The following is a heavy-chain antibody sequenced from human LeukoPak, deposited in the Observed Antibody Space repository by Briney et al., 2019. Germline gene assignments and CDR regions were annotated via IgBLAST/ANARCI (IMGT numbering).Heavy chain of an antibody. CDR2: IYYSGTT. CDR1: GASVNTGSYY. D-gene: IGHD3-10*01. Sequence: SETLSLTCTVSGASVNTGSYYWSWLRQPPGKGLEWIGNIYYSGTTNYNPSLKSRVTISVDTSKNQFSLELSSVTAADTAVYYCARDNYYGSGTWLDPWGQGTLVTVSS. J-gene: IGHJ5*02. V-gene: IGHV4-61*01. CDR3: ARDNYYGSGTWLDP.